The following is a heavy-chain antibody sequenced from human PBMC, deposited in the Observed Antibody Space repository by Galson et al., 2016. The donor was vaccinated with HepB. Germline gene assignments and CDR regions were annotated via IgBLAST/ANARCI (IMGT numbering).Heavy chain of an antibody. D-gene: IGHD2/OR15-2a*01. CDR2: ISDDGNKK. J-gene: IGHJ4*02. CDR3: ARVLTFAVGTWPPYPGY. Sequence: LRLSCAPSSFTFSSYAMHWVRQAPGKGLEWVAVISDDGNKKYYADSVRGRFTISRDNSKNMLYLQMNSLRPEDTSVYYCARVLTFAVGTWPPYPGYWGQGTLVTVSS. V-gene: IGHV3-30*04. CDR1: SFTFSSYA.